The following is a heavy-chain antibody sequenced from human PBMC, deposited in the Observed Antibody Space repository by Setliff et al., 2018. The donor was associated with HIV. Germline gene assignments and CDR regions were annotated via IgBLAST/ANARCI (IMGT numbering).Heavy chain of an antibody. Sequence: GASVKVSCKASGYTFNNYYMHWVRQAPGQGLEWMGIINPSDNRTYYARKFQGRVTMTRDTSTSSVYMELRSLISDDTAVYYCARGVLITFGYQNWFDPWGQGTLVTVSS. D-gene: IGHD3-16*01. J-gene: IGHJ5*02. CDR1: GYTFNNYY. CDR2: INPSDNRT. V-gene: IGHV1-46*02. CDR3: ARGVLITFGYQNWFDP.